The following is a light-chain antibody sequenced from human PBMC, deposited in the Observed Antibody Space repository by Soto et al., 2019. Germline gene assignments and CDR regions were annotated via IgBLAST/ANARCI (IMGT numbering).Light chain of an antibody. CDR1: QTLSINS. V-gene: IGKV3-20*01. Sequence: IVLTQSPYTLSLSPGERATLFCRASQTLSINSLAWYQQKPGQAPRLLIYAASTRDTGIPDRFNGSGSGTDFALTINRLEPEDFAVYYCQQYDGAPLTFGPGTKVDIK. CDR3: QQYDGAPLT. J-gene: IGKJ3*01. CDR2: AAS.